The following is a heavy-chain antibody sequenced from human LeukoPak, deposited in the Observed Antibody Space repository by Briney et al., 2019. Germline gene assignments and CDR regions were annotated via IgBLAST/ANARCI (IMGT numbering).Heavy chain of an antibody. CDR3: AKDREYRPQDYGDYLDY. D-gene: IGHD4-17*01. CDR2: ISGSGGST. J-gene: IGHJ4*02. CDR1: GFTFSSYA. V-gene: IGHV3-23*01. Sequence: GGSLRLSCAASGFTFSSYAMSWVRQAPGKGLEWVSAISGSGGSTYYADSVKGRFTISRDNSKNTLYLQMNSLRAEDTAVYYCAKDREYRPQDYGDYLDYWGQGTLVTVSX.